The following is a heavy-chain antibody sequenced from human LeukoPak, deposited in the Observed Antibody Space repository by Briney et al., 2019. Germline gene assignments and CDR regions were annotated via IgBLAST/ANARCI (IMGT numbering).Heavy chain of an antibody. D-gene: IGHD3-22*01. CDR3: ARGERRYYYDSSGYYYY. CDR1: GVSISSYY. J-gene: IGHJ4*02. Sequence: SETLSLTCTVSGVSISSYYWSWIRQPPGKGLEWIGYIYYSGSTNYNPSLKSRVTISVDTSKNQFSLKLSSVTAADTAVYYCARGERRYYYDSSGYYYYWGQGTLVTVSS. V-gene: IGHV4-59*01. CDR2: IYYSGST.